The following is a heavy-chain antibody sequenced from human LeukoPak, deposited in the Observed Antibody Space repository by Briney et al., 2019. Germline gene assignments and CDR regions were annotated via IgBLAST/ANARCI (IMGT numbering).Heavy chain of an antibody. CDR2: ISSSSSYI. CDR3: ARGGPYCSSTSCYYLGPIDY. CDR1: GFTFSSYS. J-gene: IGHJ4*02. D-gene: IGHD2-2*01. Sequence: GGSLRLSCAASGFTFSSYSMNWVRQAPGQGLEFVSSISSSSSYIYYADSVKGRFTISRDNAKNSLYLQMNSLRAEDTAVYYCARGGPYCSSTSCYYLGPIDYWGQGTLVTVSS. V-gene: IGHV3-21*01.